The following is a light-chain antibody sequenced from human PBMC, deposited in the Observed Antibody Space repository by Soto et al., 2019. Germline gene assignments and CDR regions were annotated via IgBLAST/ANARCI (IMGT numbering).Light chain of an antibody. CDR2: DAS. J-gene: IGKJ1*01. Sequence: DIQMTQSPSTLSASVGDRVTITCRASQSISNWLAWYQQKPGKAPTLLIYDASSLESGVPSRFSGSGSGTEFTLTISSLQPDDFASYFCQQYNSYSSTFGQGTKVDIK. V-gene: IGKV1-5*01. CDR1: QSISNW. CDR3: QQYNSYSST.